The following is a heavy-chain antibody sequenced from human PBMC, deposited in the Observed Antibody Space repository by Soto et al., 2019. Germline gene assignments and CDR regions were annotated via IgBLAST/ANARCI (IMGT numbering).Heavy chain of an antibody. Sequence: GSLRLSCVASGFTFDSCGMNWVRQAPGKGLEWVAGVSPHAANTYYADSVRGRFIISRDDSRKTVSLDMNSLRGEDSAVYYCEKEGAKTTWNFDYWGQGTVVTVSS. CDR3: EKEGAKTTWNFDY. CDR2: VSPHAANT. D-gene: IGHD1-1*01. CDR1: GFTFDSCG. V-gene: IGHV3-23*01. J-gene: IGHJ4*02.